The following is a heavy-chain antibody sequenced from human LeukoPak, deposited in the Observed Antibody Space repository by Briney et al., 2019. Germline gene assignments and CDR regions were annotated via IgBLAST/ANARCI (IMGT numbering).Heavy chain of an antibody. D-gene: IGHD4-11*01. J-gene: IGHJ6*02. V-gene: IGHV3-23*01. CDR3: AKRLTETNYNGMDV. Sequence: PGGSLRLSCAASGLTFSNYAMSWVREAPGKGLEWVSSISGSGRTTFYADSVKGRFTISRDNSKNTVYLQMNTLRAEDTAVYYCAKRLTETNYNGMDVWGQGTTVTVSS. CDR2: ISGSGRTT. CDR1: GLTFSNYA.